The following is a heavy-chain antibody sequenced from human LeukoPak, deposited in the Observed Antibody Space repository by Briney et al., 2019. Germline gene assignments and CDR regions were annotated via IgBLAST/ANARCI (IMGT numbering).Heavy chain of an antibody. CDR2: IIPIFGTT. CDR3: ARGERFTVDTRWFDP. D-gene: IGHD5-18*01. V-gene: IGHV1-69*13. Sequence: GASVKVSCKASGGTFSSYAISWVRQAPGQGLEWMGGIIPIFGTTNYAQKFQGRVTITADESTSTAYMELSSLRSEDTAVFYCARGERFTVDTRWFDPWGQGTLVTVSS. J-gene: IGHJ5*02. CDR1: GGTFSSYA.